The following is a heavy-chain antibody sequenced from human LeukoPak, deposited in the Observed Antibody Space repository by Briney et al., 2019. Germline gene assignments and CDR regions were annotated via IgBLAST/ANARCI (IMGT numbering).Heavy chain of an antibody. Sequence: SESLSLTCAVSGCSISSGGYSWSWNPPPRGKGLEWIVYPYHSGSTYYNPSLKSRVKISEDRSTNHFSLKLTSVTAADTAVYYCARGPESPKDYYYYYGMDVWGQGTTVTVSS. CDR1: GCSISSGGYS. D-gene: IGHD1-14*01. J-gene: IGHJ6*02. CDR2: PYHSGST. CDR3: ARGPESPKDYYYYYGMDV. V-gene: IGHV4-30-2*01.